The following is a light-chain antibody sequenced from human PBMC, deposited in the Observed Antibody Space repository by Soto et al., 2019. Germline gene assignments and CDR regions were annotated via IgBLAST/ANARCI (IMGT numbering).Light chain of an antibody. V-gene: IGKV3-15*01. J-gene: IGKJ1*01. CDR3: QQYNNWPKT. CDR2: GAS. Sequence: ETVMTQSPATLSVSPGERATHSCRASQSVSSNLAWYQQKPGQAPRLLIYGASTRATGIPARFSGSGSGTEFTLTISSLQSEDFAVYSCQQYNNWPKTFGQGTKV. CDR1: QSVSSN.